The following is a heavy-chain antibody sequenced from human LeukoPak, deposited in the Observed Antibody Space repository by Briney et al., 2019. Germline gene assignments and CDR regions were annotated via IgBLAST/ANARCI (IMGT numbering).Heavy chain of an antibody. D-gene: IGHD3-9*01. V-gene: IGHV1-18*01. CDR3: ARGSNYDILTGYFNSGIDP. CDR2: ISAYNGNT. CDR1: GYTFTRYG. J-gene: IGHJ5*02. Sequence: GASVKVSCKASGYTFTRYGISWVRQAPGQGLEWMGWISAYNGNTNYAQKLQGRFTMTTDTSTNTVYMELRSLRSDDTAVYYCARGSNYDILTGYFNSGIDPWGQGTLVTVSS.